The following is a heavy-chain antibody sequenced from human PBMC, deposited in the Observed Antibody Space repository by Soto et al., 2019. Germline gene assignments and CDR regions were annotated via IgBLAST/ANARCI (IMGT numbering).Heavy chain of an antibody. D-gene: IGHD2-15*01. CDR2: ISSSSSTI. Sequence: PGGSLRLSCAASGFTFSSYSMNWVRQAPGKGLEWVSYISSSSSTIYYADSVKGRFTISRDNAKNSLYLQMNSLRDEDTAVYYCARRLAAYNYYYYYGMDVWGQGTTVTVSS. CDR3: ARRLAAYNYYYYYGMDV. J-gene: IGHJ6*02. CDR1: GFTFSSYS. V-gene: IGHV3-48*02.